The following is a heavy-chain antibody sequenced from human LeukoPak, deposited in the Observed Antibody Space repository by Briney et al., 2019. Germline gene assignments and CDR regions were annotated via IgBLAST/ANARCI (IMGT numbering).Heavy chain of an antibody. CDR2: IIPIFGTA. J-gene: IGHJ4*02. D-gene: IGHD4-17*01. CDR3: ARGSRDYGDYHY. CDR1: GGTFSSYA. V-gene: IGHV1-69*05. Sequence: SVKVSCKXSGGTFSSYAISWVRQAPGQGLEWMGGIIPIFGTANYAQKFQGRVTITTDESTSTAYMELSSLRSEDTAVYYCARGSRDYGDYHYWGQGTLVTVSS.